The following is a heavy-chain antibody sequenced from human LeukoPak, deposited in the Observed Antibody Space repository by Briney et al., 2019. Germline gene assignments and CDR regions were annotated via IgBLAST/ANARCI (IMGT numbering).Heavy chain of an antibody. Sequence: ASVKVSCKASGYTFTDYFIHWVRQAPGQGLEWIGYIDPNTGGTHFAKSFQGGVTMTRDTSLNTVYMEVNSLTSDDTAVYYCAREKQFSGCDMDAWGQGTTVTVSS. CDR2: IDPNTGGT. D-gene: IGHD1-26*01. J-gene: IGHJ6*01. V-gene: IGHV1-2*02. CDR1: GYTFTDYF. CDR3: AREKQFSGCDMDA.